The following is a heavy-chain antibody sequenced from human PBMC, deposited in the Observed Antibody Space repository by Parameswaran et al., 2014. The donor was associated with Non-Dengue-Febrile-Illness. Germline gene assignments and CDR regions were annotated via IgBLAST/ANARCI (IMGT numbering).Heavy chain of an antibody. Sequence: RWIRQPPGKGPEWVANIKEDGSEKDYVDSVKGRFTISRDNAKNALYLQMNSLRAEDSAVYYCVRAQSWGQGTVVSVSS. V-gene: IGHV3-7*01. J-gene: IGHJ4*02. CDR3: VRAQS. CDR2: IKEDGSEK.